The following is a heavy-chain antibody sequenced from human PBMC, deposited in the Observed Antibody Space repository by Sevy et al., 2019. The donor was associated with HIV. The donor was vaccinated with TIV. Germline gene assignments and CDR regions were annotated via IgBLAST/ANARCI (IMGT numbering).Heavy chain of an antibody. V-gene: IGHV3-53*01. CDR1: GFTVSSNY. CDR2: IYSGGST. Sequence: GGSLRLSCAASGFTVSSNYMSWVRQAPGKGLEWVSVIYSGGSTYYADSVKGRFTISRDNSKNTPDLQMDCLRAEDTAVYYCAAVERATITFDYWGQGTLVTVSS. J-gene: IGHJ4*02. CDR3: AAVERATITFDY. D-gene: IGHD5-12*01.